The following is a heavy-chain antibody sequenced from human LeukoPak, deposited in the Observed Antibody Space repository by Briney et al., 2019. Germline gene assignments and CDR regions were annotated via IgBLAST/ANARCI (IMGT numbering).Heavy chain of an antibody. V-gene: IGHV3-23*01. J-gene: IGHJ4*02. CDR3: AKDDAWLQYGD. CDR1: GFTFSSHG. D-gene: IGHD5-24*01. Sequence: GGSLRLSCAASGFTFSSHGMNWVRQAPGKGLEWVSGISPNGVITYYADSVKGRFTISRDNSKGTVYLQMNSLRPEDTAVYYCAKDDAWLQYGDWGRGTLVTVST. CDR2: ISPNGVIT.